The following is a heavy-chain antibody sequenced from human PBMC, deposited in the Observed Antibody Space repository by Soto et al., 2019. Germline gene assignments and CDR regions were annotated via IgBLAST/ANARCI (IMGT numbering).Heavy chain of an antibody. V-gene: IGHV4-39*01. CDR2: IYYSGST. J-gene: IGHJ5*02. CDR3: AGRGPPPLILTGKGNWFDP. D-gene: IGHD3-9*01. CDR1: GGSISSSSYY. Sequence: SETLSLTCTVSGGSISSSSYYWGWIRQPPGKGLEWIGSIYYSGSTYYNPSLKSRVTISVDTSKNQFSLKLGSVTAADTAVDYCAGRGPPPLILTGKGNWFDPWGQGTLVTVSS.